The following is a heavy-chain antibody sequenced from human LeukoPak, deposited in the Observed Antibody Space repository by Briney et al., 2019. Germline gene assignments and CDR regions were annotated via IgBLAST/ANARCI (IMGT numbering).Heavy chain of an antibody. V-gene: IGHV4-59*01. Sequence: SETLSLTYSVCGGSIGIYYGSWIRQPPGKGLEWIGYIHYSGSTNYNPSLKSRVTISVDTSKNQLSLRVRSVIAADTAVYYCARERSAFDYWGQGSLVTVSS. CDR3: ARERSAFDY. CDR2: IHYSGST. CDR1: GGSIGIYY. J-gene: IGHJ4*02.